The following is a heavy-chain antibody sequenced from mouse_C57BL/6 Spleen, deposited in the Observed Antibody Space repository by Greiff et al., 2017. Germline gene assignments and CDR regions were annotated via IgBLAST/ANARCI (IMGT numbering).Heavy chain of an antibody. D-gene: IGHD2-4*01. CDR3: ARNKDYDYDGGAMDY. CDR1: GFSLTSYG. CDR2: IWSGGST. Sequence: QVHVKQSGPGLVQPSQSLSITCTVSGFSLTSYGVHWVRQSPGKGLEWLGVIWSGGSTDYNAAFISRLSISKDNSKSQVFFKMNSLQADDTAIYYCARNKDYDYDGGAMDYWGQGTSVTVSS. V-gene: IGHV2-2*01. J-gene: IGHJ4*01.